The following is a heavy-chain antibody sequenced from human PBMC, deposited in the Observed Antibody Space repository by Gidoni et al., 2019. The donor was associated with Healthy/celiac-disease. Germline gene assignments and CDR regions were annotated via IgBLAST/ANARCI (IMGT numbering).Heavy chain of an antibody. J-gene: IGHJ6*02. D-gene: IGHD6-19*01. Sequence: QVQLVESGGGVVQPGRSLRLSCAASGFTFRSYGMHWVRQAPGKGLEWVAVISYDGSNKYYADSVKGRFTISRDNSKNTLYLQMNSLRAEDTAVYYCAKDRTVAGYYYYGMDVWGQGTTVTVSS. CDR2: ISYDGSNK. V-gene: IGHV3-30*18. CDR3: AKDRTVAGYYYYGMDV. CDR1: GFTFRSYG.